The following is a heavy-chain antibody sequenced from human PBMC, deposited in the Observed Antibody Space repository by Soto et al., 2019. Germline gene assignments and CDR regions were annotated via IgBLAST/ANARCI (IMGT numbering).Heavy chain of an antibody. V-gene: IGHV5-51*03. CDR1: GYSFTTYW. J-gene: IGHJ6*02. D-gene: IGHD3-10*01. CDR2: IYPGDSDT. Sequence: PGESLKISCKGSGYSFTTYWIGWVRQMPGKGLEWMGIIYPGDSDTNYSPSFQGHVTISADKSISTAYLQWSSLKASDTAMYYCARLIYYGSGYYYGMDVWGQGTTVTVSS. CDR3: ARLIYYGSGYYYGMDV.